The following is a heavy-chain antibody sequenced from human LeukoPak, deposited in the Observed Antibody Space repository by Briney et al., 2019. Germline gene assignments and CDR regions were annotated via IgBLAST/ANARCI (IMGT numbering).Heavy chain of an antibody. CDR2: ISYDGGNK. D-gene: IGHD3-22*01. J-gene: IGHJ4*02. Sequence: GGSLRLSCAASGFTFSSYAMHWVRQAPGKGLEWVAVISYDGGNKYYADSVKGRFTISRDNSKNTLYLQMNSLRVEDTAVYYCARDKIGTMIVVVMYYFDYWGQGTLVTVSS. CDR1: GFTFSSYA. V-gene: IGHV3-30-3*01. CDR3: ARDKIGTMIVVVMYYFDY.